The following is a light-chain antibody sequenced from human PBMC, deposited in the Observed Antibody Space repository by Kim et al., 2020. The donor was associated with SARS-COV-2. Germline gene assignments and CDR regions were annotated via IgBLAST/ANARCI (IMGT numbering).Light chain of an antibody. CDR1: SSNIGTNT. CDR3: AVWDDSLNGAV. V-gene: IGLV1-44*01. CDR2: SDD. Sequence: ELTQSPSVSETPGQRVTISCSGSSSNIGTNTVSWYQQLPGTAPKLLIYSDDLRPSGIPDRFSGSKSGASASLAINGLQSEDEADYHCAVWDDSLNGAVFGGGTQLTVL. J-gene: IGLJ2*01.